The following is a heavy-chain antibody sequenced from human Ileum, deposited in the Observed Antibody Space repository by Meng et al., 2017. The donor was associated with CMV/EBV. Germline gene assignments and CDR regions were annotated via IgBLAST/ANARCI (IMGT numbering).Heavy chain of an antibody. CDR1: GFSLTTSGVA. V-gene: IGHV2-5*01. CDR2: IYWNSDK. J-gene: IGHJ4*01. Sequence: SGPTLAKPTQTLTLTCPFSGFSLTTSGVAVGWIRQPPGKLLEWLAHIYWNSDKYYTTSLKSRLTITKDTSKNQVVLTITKVDPVDTATYYCAHLDGTAWYYYDYWGHGTLVTVSS. CDR3: AHLDGTAWYYYDY. D-gene: IGHD5-24*01.